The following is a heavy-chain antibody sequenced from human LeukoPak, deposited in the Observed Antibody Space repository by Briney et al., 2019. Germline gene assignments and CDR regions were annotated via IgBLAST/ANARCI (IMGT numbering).Heavy chain of an antibody. V-gene: IGHV4-34*01. CDR2: INHSGST. J-gene: IGHJ4*02. CDR1: GGSFSGYY. CDR3: ARVPPPIWSGYWYYFDY. D-gene: IGHD3-3*01. Sequence: SETLSLTCAVYGGSFSGYYWSWIRQPPGKGLEWIGEINHSGSTNYNPSLKSRVTISVDTSKNQFSLKLSSVTAADTAVYYCARVPPPIWSGYWYYFDYWGQGTLVTVSS.